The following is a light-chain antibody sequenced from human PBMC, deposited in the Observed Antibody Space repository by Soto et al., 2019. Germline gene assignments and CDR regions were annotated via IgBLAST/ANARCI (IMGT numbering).Light chain of an antibody. V-gene: IGKV3D-15*01. CDR3: QRFNRWPLS. J-gene: IGKJ4*01. CDR1: QSISGT. CDR2: GAS. Sequence: EIVMTQSPATLSVSPGGRATLSCRASQSISGTLAWYQQKPGQAPRLLIYGASNRATGIPDRFSGSGSGTDFTLTIRRLEPDDFAVYYCQRFNRWPLSFGGGTKVDIK.